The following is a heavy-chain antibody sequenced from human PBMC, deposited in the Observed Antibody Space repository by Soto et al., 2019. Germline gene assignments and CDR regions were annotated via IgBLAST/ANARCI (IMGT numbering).Heavy chain of an antibody. Sequence: QVQLVQSGTAVKKPGSSVKVSCKTSGGTFSNYAFSWVRQAPGHGLEWMGGTIPIFGTAKYAPNFQGRVTITADESTSTAYMELSSLRSDDSAVYYCARGAGWIYGMDVWGQGTTVTVSS. J-gene: IGHJ6*02. CDR3: ARGAGWIYGMDV. CDR1: GGTFSNYA. V-gene: IGHV1-69*12. CDR2: TIPIFGTA. D-gene: IGHD5-12*01.